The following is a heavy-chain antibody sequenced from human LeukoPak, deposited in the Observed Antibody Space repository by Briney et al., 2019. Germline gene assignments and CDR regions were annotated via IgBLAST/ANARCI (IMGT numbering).Heavy chain of an antibody. CDR3: ARDRGGGLEMYYFDY. CDR2: ISYDGSNK. D-gene: IGHD3/OR15-3a*01. J-gene: IGHJ4*02. V-gene: IGHV3-30-3*01. Sequence: GGPLRFSCAASGFTFSCYAMHWVRQAPGKGLEWAAVISYDGSNKYYADSVKGRFTSSRDNSKNTLYLQMNSLRAEDTAVYYCARDRGGGLEMYYFDYWGQGTLVTVSS. CDR1: GFTFSCYA.